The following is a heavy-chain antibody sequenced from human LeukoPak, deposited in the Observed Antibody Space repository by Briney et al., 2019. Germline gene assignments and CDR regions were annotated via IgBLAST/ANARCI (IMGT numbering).Heavy chain of an antibody. CDR2: IYYSGST. CDR1: GVSISSGSYY. Sequence: KTSETLSLTCTVSGVSISSGSYYWGWIRQPPGKGLEWIGSIYYSGSTYYNPSLKSRVTISVDTPKNQFSLKVSSVTAADTAMYYCARLIVVVVAATRNSWFDPWGQGTLVTVSS. CDR3: ARLIVVVVAATRNSWFDP. D-gene: IGHD2-15*01. J-gene: IGHJ5*02. V-gene: IGHV4-39*01.